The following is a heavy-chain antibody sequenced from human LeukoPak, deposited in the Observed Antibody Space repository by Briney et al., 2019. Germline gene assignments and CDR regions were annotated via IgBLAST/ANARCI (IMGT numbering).Heavy chain of an antibody. CDR3: AKTPMVRGVIIYFDY. CDR2: ISGSGGST. D-gene: IGHD3-10*01. Sequence: GGSLRLSCAASGFTFSSYAMSWVRQAPGKGLEWVSAISGSGGSTYYADSVKGRFTISRDNSKNTLYLQMNSLRAEDTAVYYCAKTPMVRGVIIYFDYWGQGTLVTVSS. J-gene: IGHJ4*02. V-gene: IGHV3-23*01. CDR1: GFTFSSYA.